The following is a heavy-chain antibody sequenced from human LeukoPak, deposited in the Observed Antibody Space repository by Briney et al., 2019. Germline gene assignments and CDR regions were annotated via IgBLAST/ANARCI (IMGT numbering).Heavy chain of an antibody. Sequence: GGSLRLSCAASGNYWMHWVRQAPGKGLVWVSHINSDGSWTSYADSVKGRFTISKDNAKNTVYLQMNSLRAEDTAAYYCVSFYETYWGRGTLVTVSS. D-gene: IGHD2/OR15-2a*01. V-gene: IGHV3-74*01. CDR2: INSDGSWT. CDR3: VSFYETY. CDR1: GNYW. J-gene: IGHJ4*02.